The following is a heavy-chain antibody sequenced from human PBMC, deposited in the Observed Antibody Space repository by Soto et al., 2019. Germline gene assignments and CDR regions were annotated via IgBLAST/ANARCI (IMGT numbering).Heavy chain of an antibody. D-gene: IGHD1-1*01. CDR1: GFTFSSHE. CDR3: ARHLNGIRAAFDL. CDR2: ISNSGNSR. Sequence: EVQVVESGGGWVQPGGSLRLPCAASGFTFSSHEMNGGRQAPGMGLEWVSYISNSGNSRYCVDSVKGRFTISRDNAKTSLYLQMTSLRAEDTAVYYCARHLNGIRAAFDLWGQGTMVTVSS. J-gene: IGHJ3*01. V-gene: IGHV3-48*03.